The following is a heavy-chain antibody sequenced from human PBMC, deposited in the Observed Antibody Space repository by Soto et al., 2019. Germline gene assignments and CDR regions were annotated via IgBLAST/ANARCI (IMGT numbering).Heavy chain of an antibody. V-gene: IGHV4-4*07. J-gene: IGHJ5*02. D-gene: IGHD1-1*01. CDR1: GASISCFY. CDR3: VRDGTKTLRDWFDP. CDR2: IYATGTT. Sequence: ETLSLTCTVSGASISCFYWSWIRKSAGKGLEWIGRIYATGTTDYNPSLKSRVMMSVDTSKKQFSLKLRSVTAADTAVYYCVRDGTKTLRDWFDPWGQGISVTVSS.